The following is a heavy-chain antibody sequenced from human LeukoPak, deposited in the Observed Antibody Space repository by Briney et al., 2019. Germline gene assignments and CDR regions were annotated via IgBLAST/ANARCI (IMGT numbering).Heavy chain of an antibody. Sequence: SETLSLTCAVYGGSFSGYYWSWIRQPPGKGLEWIGGINHSGSTNYNPSLKSRVTISVDTSKNQFSLKLSSVTAADTALYYCARGPNSADDYWGQGTLVTVSS. CDR1: GGSFSGYY. CDR2: INHSGST. CDR3: ARGPNSADDY. D-gene: IGHD4-23*01. V-gene: IGHV4-34*01. J-gene: IGHJ4*02.